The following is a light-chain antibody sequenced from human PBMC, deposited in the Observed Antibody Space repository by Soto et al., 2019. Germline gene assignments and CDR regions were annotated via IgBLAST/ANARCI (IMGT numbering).Light chain of an antibody. CDR3: CSYAGSINYV. V-gene: IGLV2-23*02. CDR1: SSDVGSYNL. J-gene: IGLJ1*01. CDR2: EVS. Sequence: QSALTQPASVSGSPGQSITISCTGTSSDVGSYNLVSWYQQHPGKAPKLMIYEVSKRPSGVSNRFSGSKSGNTASLTISGLQAEDEADYYCCSYAGSINYVFGTGTRSPS.